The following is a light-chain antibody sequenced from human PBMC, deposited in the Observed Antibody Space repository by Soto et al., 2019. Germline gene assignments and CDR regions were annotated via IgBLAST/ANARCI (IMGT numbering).Light chain of an antibody. V-gene: IGKV3-15*01. CDR1: QSVSNK. Sequence: EIVMTQSPATLSVSPGERAPLSCRASQSVSNKLAWYQQKPGQAPRLLIYHASIRATGIPARFSGSGSGTEFTLTISSLQSEDFAIYYCQHYNNWPPGTFGQGTKVEIK. CDR2: HAS. CDR3: QHYNNWPPGT. J-gene: IGKJ1*01.